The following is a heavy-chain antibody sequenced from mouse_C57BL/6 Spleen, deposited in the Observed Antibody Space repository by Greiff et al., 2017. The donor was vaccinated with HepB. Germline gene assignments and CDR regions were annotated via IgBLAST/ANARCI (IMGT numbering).Heavy chain of an antibody. V-gene: IGHV5-9*01. CDR3: ASPYYGYDDWYFDV. CDR1: GFTFSSYT. J-gene: IGHJ1*03. Sequence: EVKLVESGGGLVKPGGSLKLSCAASGFTFSSYTMSWVRQTPEKRLEWVATISGGGGNTYYPDSVKGRFTISRDNAKNTLYLQMSSLRSEDTALYYCASPYYGYDDWYFDVWGTGTTVTVSS. D-gene: IGHD2-9*01. CDR2: ISGGGGNT.